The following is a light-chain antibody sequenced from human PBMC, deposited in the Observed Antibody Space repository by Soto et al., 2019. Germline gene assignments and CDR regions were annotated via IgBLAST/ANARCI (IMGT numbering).Light chain of an antibody. Sequence: EVVMTQSPATLSVSPGERATLSCRASQTVRDNLGWYQQKPGQPPRLLIYGATTRATGIPARFSGSGSGTEFTLTISSLQSEDFAVYYCQHRSNWPRTFGQGTKVDIK. J-gene: IGKJ1*01. CDR2: GAT. CDR3: QHRSNWPRT. CDR1: QTVRDN. V-gene: IGKV3D-15*01.